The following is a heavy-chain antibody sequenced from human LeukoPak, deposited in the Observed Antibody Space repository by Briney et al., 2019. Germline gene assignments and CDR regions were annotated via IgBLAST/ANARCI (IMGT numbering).Heavy chain of an antibody. D-gene: IGHD1-26*01. CDR1: GFTFSSYS. Sequence: AGGSLRLSCAASGFTFSSYSMNWVRQAPGKGLEWVSSISSSSSYIYYADSVKGRFTISRDNAKNSLYLQMNSLRAEDTAVYYCARERELYYFDYWGQGTLVTVSS. CDR3: ARERELYYFDY. CDR2: ISSSSSYI. J-gene: IGHJ4*02. V-gene: IGHV3-21*01.